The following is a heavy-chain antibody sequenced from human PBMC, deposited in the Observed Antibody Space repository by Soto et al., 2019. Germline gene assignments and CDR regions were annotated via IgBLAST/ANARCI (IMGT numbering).Heavy chain of an antibody. V-gene: IGHV3-9*01. CDR3: AKGRYDFWSPYYFDS. D-gene: IGHD3-3*01. CDR1: GLNFDDFA. CDR2: ITWNSRVL. J-gene: IGHJ4*02. Sequence: EVQLVESGGRLVQPGRSLRLSCVGTGLNFDDFAMHWVRQAPGKGLEWVSGITWNSRVLAYADSVKGRFTISRDNARNSLYLQMDSLRDEDAALYYCAKGRYDFWSPYYFDSWGQGTLVTVSS.